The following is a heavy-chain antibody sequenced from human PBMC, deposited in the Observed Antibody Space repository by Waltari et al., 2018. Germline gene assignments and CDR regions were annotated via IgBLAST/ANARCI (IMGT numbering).Heavy chain of an antibody. D-gene: IGHD3-3*01. CDR2: ISGSGSST. CDR1: GLIFSSFA. J-gene: IGHJ5*01. V-gene: IGHV3-23*01. CDR3: AKDSHGYYRPFDF. Sequence: DVQLLESGGGLVQPGGSLRLSCAASGLIFSSFAMSWVRQAPGKGLELVSTISGSGSSTYYADSVKGRFTISRDNSKNTLYLQMNSLRAEDTAVYYCAKDSHGYYRPFDFWGQGTLVTVSS.